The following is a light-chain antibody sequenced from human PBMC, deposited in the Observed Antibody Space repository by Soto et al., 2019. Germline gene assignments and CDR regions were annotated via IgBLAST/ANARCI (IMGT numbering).Light chain of an antibody. CDR3: QSYDSSLSGYV. CDR2: GNS. J-gene: IGLJ1*01. Sequence: QSVLTQPPSVSGAPGQRVTISCTGSSSNIGANYDVHWYQQVPGTAPKLLIYGNSNRPSGVPDRFSGSKSSTSASLAITGLQADDEADYYCQSYDSSLSGYVFGTGTKVTVL. V-gene: IGLV1-40*01. CDR1: SSNIGANYD.